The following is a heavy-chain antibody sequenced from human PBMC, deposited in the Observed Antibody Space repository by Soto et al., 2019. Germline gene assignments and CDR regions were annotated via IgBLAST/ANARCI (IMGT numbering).Heavy chain of an antibody. Sequence: SETLSLTCTVSGDSISSTTYYRGWIRQPPGKGLEWIGSTYYTGSTYYNTSLKSRATISGDTSKNQFSMKLSSVTASDTAVYYCARDHQYNGNWAFDYWGQGALVTVSS. V-gene: IGHV4-39*02. J-gene: IGHJ4*02. CDR1: GDSISSTTYY. CDR2: TYYTGST. D-gene: IGHD1-20*01. CDR3: ARDHQYNGNWAFDY.